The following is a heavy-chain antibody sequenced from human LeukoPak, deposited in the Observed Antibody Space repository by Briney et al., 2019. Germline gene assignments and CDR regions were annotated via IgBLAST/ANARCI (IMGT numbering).Heavy chain of an antibody. CDR1: GYTLTELS. CDR2: FDPEDGET. J-gene: IGHJ4*02. Sequence: ASVKVSCKVSGYTLTELSMHWVRQAPGKGLEWMGGFDPEDGETIYAQKFQGRATMTEDTSTDTAYMELSSLRSEDTAVYYCATDRFYYGSGLFDYWGQGTLVTVSS. CDR3: ATDRFYYGSGLFDY. D-gene: IGHD3-10*01. V-gene: IGHV1-24*01.